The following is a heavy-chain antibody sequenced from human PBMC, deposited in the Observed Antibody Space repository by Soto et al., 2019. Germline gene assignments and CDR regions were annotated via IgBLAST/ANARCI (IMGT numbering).Heavy chain of an antibody. V-gene: IGHV3-43*01. J-gene: IGHJ4*02. D-gene: IGHD4-4*01. CDR3: VRDGAITDYTYLHH. CDR2: ISWDGRST. Sequence: GGSLRLSCAASGFTFDDYSMHWVRQAPGKGLEWVSLISWDGRSTYYADSVRGRFTISRDNSKNSLYLQMNSLTTEDTAFYYCVRDGAITDYTYLHHWGQGALVTVSS. CDR1: GFTFDDYS.